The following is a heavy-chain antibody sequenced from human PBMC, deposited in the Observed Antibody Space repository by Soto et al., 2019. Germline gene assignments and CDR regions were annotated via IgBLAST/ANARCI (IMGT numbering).Heavy chain of an antibody. D-gene: IGHD3-10*01. J-gene: IGHJ4*02. Sequence: PWLSXRLSCSSAVFIFIAYTIIWFRHAPGKGLEWLSSITSNSDQIDYADSVSGRFTVSRYNARKSLYLQMDSLGAEDTGVYYCATKYYYKQWGQRTLV. CDR2: ITSNSDQI. CDR3: ATKYYYKQ. CDR1: VFIFIAYT. V-gene: IGHV3-21*01.